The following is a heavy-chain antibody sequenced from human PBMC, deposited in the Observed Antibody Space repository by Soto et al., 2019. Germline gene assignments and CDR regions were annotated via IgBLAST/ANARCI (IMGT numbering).Heavy chain of an antibody. J-gene: IGHJ4*02. CDR1: GFTFTNSA. V-gene: IGHV3-23*04. CDR3: AKDSRNGLPAGTFDH. Sequence: EVQLVESGGGLVQPGGSLRLACAASGFTFTNSAMNWVRQAPGKGLQWVSSISNSGTTTYYADSVKGRFTISRDNSKNTLYMQMNRLRAEDTAVYFCAKDSRNGLPAGTFDHWGQGALVTVSS. CDR2: ISNSGTTT. D-gene: IGHD6-13*01.